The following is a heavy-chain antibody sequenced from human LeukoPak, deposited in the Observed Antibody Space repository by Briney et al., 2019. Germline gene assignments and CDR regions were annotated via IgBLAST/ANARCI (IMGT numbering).Heavy chain of an antibody. V-gene: IGHV4-39*01. CDR3: ARQLYVSGSYYAPMDV. CDR2: IYYSGST. CDR1: GGSISSSSYY. J-gene: IGHJ6*03. D-gene: IGHD3-10*01. Sequence: SETLSLTCTASGGSISSSSYYWGWIRQPPGKGLEWIGSIYYSGSTYYNPSLKSRVTISVDTSKNQFSLKMSSVTAADTAVYFCARQLYVSGSYYAPMDVWGKGTTVTISS.